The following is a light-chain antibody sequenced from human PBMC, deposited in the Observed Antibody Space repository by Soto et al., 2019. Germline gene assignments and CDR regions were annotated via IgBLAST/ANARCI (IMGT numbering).Light chain of an antibody. CDR1: QGISSY. Sequence: EIVLTQSPATLSSSPGERATLSCRASQGISSYLVWYQQRPGQAPRLLIYDASNRATGIPARFSGSGSGTGFTLSISSLEPEDFAAYYCQQRCDWPITFGGGTKVEIK. V-gene: IGKV3-11*01. CDR3: QQRCDWPIT. CDR2: DAS. J-gene: IGKJ4*01.